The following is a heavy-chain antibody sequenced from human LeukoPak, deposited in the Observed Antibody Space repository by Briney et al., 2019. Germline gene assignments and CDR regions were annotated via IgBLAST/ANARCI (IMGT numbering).Heavy chain of an antibody. J-gene: IGHJ4*02. Sequence: GGSLRLSCAASGITFSSYGMHWVRQAPGKGLEWVAFIRYDGSKKYYVDSVKGRFTISRDNSKNTLYLQMNSLRAEDTAVYYCARALHYDSSAGRVDYWGQGTLVTVSS. CDR2: IRYDGSKK. CDR3: ARALHYDSSAGRVDY. CDR1: GITFSSYG. V-gene: IGHV3-30*02. D-gene: IGHD3-22*01.